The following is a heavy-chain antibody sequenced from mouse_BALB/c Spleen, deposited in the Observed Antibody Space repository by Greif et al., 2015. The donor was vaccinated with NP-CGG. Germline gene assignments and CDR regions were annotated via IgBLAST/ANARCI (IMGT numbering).Heavy chain of an antibody. J-gene: IGHJ4*01. Sequence: VQLQQSGAELVRPGVSVKISCEGSGYTFTDYAMHWVKQSHAKSLEWIGVISTYYGDASYNQKFKGKATMTVDKSSSTAYMELARLTSEDSAIYYCARRGNFATGATDYWGQGTSVTVSS. D-gene: IGHD1-1*01. V-gene: IGHV1S137*01. CDR1: GYTFTDYA. CDR3: ARRGNFATGATDY. CDR2: ISTYYGDA.